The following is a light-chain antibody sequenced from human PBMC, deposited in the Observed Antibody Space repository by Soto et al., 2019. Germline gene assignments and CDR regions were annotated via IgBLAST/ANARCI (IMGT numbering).Light chain of an antibody. CDR1: SSNIGAHYD. Sequence: QSVLTQPPSVSGAPGQRVTISCTGSSSNIGAHYDVHWYQQLPGTAPRLLIFDNTNRPSGVPDRFSASKSDTSASLAISGLQAEDEADYYCATWDDSLNGVIFGGGTKLTVL. J-gene: IGLJ2*01. CDR3: ATWDDSLNGVI. CDR2: DNT. V-gene: IGLV1-40*01.